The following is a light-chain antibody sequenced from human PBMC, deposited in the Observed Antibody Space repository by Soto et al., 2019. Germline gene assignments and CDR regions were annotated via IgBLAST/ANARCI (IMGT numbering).Light chain of an antibody. CDR2: AAS. CDR3: KQSYSTQWT. J-gene: IGKJ1*01. Sequence: DIRMTQSPSSLSASVGDRVNMTCRASRSISRYLSWYQQKPGKAPNLLIYAASSLQSGVPSRFSGAGSGTDFTLTIANLHPEDFAIYYCKQSYSTQWTFGQGTKVDI. CDR1: RSISRY. V-gene: IGKV1-39*01.